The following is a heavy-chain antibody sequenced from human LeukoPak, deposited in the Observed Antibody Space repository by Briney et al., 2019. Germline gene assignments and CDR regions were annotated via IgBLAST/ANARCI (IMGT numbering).Heavy chain of an antibody. D-gene: IGHD1-1*01. CDR1: GFTFSSYE. Sequence: GGSLRLSCAASGFTFSSYEMNWVRQAPGKGLEWVSYISTTGSSIYYADSVKGRFTISRDNVKNLLYLQMNSLRAEDTAVYYCTTLWTGDYWGQGTLVTVSS. V-gene: IGHV3-48*03. J-gene: IGHJ4*02. CDR3: TTLWTGDY. CDR2: ISTTGSSI.